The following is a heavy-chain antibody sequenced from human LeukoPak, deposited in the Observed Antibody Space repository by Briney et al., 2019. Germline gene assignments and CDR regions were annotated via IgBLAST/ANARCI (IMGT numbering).Heavy chain of an antibody. D-gene: IGHD6-13*01. CDR1: GGSISSSSYY. CDR3: ARHLAERDY. Sequence: PSETLSLTCTVPGGSISSSSYYWGWIRQPPGKGLEWIGSIYYSGSTYYNPSLKSRVTTSVDTSKNQFSLKLSSVTAADTAVYYCARHLAERDYWGQGTLVTVSS. CDR2: IYYSGST. J-gene: IGHJ4*02. V-gene: IGHV4-39*01.